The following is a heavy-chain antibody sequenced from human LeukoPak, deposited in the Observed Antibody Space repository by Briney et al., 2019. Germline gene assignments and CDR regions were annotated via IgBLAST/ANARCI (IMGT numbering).Heavy chain of an antibody. V-gene: IGHV3-23*01. J-gene: IGHJ4*02. Sequence: GGSLRLSCAASGFTFSSYAMSWVRQAPGKGLEWVSDINGSGGSTYYADSVKGRFTISRDNSKNTLYLQMNSLRAEDTAVYYCARVVYCGGDCYSGTFDYWGQGTLVTVSS. CDR1: GFTFSSYA. CDR3: ARVVYCGGDCYSGTFDY. CDR2: INGSGGST. D-gene: IGHD2-21*02.